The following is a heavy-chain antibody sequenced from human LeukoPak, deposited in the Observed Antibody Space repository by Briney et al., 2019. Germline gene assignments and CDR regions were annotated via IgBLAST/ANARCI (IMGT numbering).Heavy chain of an antibody. Sequence: PSETLSLTCSVSGDSISSDYWGWIRQPPGKGLEWIGYISSSGSANYNPSLTSRVTMSVATSKKRFYLNLNSVTAADTAVYYCARGVYGSGTYEQYTGGWYYFDYWGKGTLVTVSS. V-gene: IGHV4-59*01. CDR1: GDSISSDY. CDR3: ARGVYGSGTYEQYTGGWYYFDY. D-gene: IGHD3-10*01. CDR2: ISSSGSA. J-gene: IGHJ4*02.